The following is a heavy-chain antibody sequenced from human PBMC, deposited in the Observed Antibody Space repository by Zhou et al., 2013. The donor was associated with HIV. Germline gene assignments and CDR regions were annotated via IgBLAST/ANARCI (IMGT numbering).Heavy chain of an antibody. CDR1: GYSFTNYG. CDR3: ARRRQHSWLDT. Sequence: QDQLVQSGAEVRKPGASVKVSCTASGYSFTNYGITWVRQAPGQGLEWMGWISTYNGHADYAQKFQGRVSVRADTSTATAYMEMTSLRSDDTAVYYCARRRQHSWLDTWGQGSLVIVSS. CDR2: ISTYNGHA. J-gene: IGHJ5*02. V-gene: IGHV1-18*01.